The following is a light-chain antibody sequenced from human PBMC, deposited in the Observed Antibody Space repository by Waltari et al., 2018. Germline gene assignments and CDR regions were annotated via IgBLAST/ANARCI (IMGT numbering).Light chain of an antibody. J-gene: IGLJ2*01. CDR2: DVS. V-gene: IGLV2-14*03. Sequence: QSALTQPASVSGSPGQSVTISCTGTSRDVGSYNYVSWYQQHPGKAPKLMIYDVSKRPSGVSNRFSGSKSGNTASLTISGLQAEDEADYYCSSYTSSSTVIFGGGTNLTVL. CDR3: SSYTSSSTVI. CDR1: SRDVGSYNY.